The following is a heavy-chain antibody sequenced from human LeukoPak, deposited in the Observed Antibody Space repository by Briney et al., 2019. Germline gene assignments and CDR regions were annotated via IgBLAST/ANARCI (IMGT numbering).Heavy chain of an antibody. CDR1: GYTFTGYY. D-gene: IGHD1-1*01. CDR3: AREGGELDPSQTYYGMDV. Sequence: GASVKVSCKASGYTFTGYYMHWVRQAPGQGLEWMGWINPNSGGTNYAQKFQGRATMTRDTSISTAYMELSRLRSDDTAVYYCAREGGELDPSQTYYGMDVWGQGTTVTVSS. J-gene: IGHJ6*02. V-gene: IGHV1-2*02. CDR2: INPNSGGT.